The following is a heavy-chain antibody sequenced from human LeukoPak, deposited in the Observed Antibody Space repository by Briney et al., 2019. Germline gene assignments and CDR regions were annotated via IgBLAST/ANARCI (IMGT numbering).Heavy chain of an antibody. D-gene: IGHD2-2*01. CDR1: GGSFSGYY. V-gene: IGHV4-34*01. Sequence: PSETLSLTRAVYGGSFSGYYWSWIRQPPGKGLEWIGEINHSGSTNYNPSLKSRVTISVDTSKNQFSLKLSSVTAADTAVYYCARRKRSGCSSTSCLLNWFDPWGQGTLVTVSS. CDR2: INHSGST. CDR3: ARRKRSGCSSTSCLLNWFDP. J-gene: IGHJ5*02.